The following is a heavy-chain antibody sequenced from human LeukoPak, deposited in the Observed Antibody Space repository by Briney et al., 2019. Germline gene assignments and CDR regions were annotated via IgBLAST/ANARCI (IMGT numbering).Heavy chain of an antibody. V-gene: IGHV4-4*07. CDR2: IHTSGST. D-gene: IGHD3-9*01. J-gene: IGHJ4*02. CDR3: ARMTGSWVDY. Sequence: SETLSLTCTVSGGSISNYYWIWIRQPAGKGLEWIGRIHTSGSTNYNPSLKSRVAMSLDTSKNHFSLKLSSVTAADTAVYYCARMTGSWVDYWGQGTLVTVSS. CDR1: GGSISNYY.